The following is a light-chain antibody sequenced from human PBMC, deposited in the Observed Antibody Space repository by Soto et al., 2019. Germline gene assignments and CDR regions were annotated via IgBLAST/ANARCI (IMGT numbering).Light chain of an antibody. CDR3: QQSYSTLWT. J-gene: IGKJ1*01. CDR1: QSVSSY. CDR2: GAS. Sequence: DIVLTQSPGTLSLSPGEVASLSCRASQSVSSYLAWYQQKPGQAPRLLIYGASNRATGIPARFSGSGSGTDFTLTISSLQPEDFATYYCQQSYSTLWTFGQGPKVDIK. V-gene: IGKV3-11*01.